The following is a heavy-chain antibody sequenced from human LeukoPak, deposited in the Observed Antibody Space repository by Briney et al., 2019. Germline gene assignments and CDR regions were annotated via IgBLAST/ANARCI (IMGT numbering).Heavy chain of an antibody. CDR3: TRDQMNY. Sequence: GGSLRLSCAASEFTVSRNYMLWVRQAPGKGLEWVSLIFSNGDTHYADSVKGRFTISRDTSKNTVSLQMNSLRVEDTAMYYCTRDQMNYWGQGTLVTVSS. J-gene: IGHJ4*02. CDR1: EFTVSRNY. CDR2: IFSNGDT. D-gene: IGHD5-24*01. V-gene: IGHV3-53*01.